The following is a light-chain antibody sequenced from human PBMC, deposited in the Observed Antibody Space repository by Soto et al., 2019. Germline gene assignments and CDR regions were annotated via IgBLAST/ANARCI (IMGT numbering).Light chain of an antibody. CDR2: GAS. CDR1: HSVSSSY. Sequence: EIVLTQSPGTLSLSPGERATLSCRASHSVSSSYLAWYQQTPGQAPSLLIYGASNRATGIPDRISGSGSGTDFTLTISRLEPEDFAVYYCQQYDSSPRTFGQGTKVEI. CDR3: QQYDSSPRT. J-gene: IGKJ1*01. V-gene: IGKV3-20*01.